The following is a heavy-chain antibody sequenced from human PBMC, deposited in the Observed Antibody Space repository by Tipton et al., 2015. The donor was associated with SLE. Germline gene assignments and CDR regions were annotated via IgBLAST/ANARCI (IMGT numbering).Heavy chain of an antibody. CDR1: GVSFSDYF. D-gene: IGHD3-3*01. CDR3: ARSSTVGVVRGSFDS. V-gene: IGHV4-34*01. Sequence: TLSLTCAVYGVSFSDYFWNWIRQSPGKGLEWIGEVNHSGSTDYHPSLKSRVTMSVDTSKNQFSLKLTSLTAADTAVYYCARSSTVGVVRGSFDSWGQGTLVTVS. CDR2: VNHSGST. J-gene: IGHJ4*02.